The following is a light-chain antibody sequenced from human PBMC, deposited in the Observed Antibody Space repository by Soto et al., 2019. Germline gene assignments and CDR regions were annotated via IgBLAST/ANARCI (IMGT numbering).Light chain of an antibody. CDR1: QNVNNH. Sequence: EIVLTQSPATLSLSPGERATLSCKASQNVNNHLVWYQQKSGQAPRLVIYDTSTRASDFPARFSGCGSGTDFTLTISSLEPEDFAVYYCQQRTSWPPTFGQGTRLDIK. V-gene: IGKV3-11*01. CDR2: DTS. J-gene: IGKJ5*01. CDR3: QQRTSWPPT.